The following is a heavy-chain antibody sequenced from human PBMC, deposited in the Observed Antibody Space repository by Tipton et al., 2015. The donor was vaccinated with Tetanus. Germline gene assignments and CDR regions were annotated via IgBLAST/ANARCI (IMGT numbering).Heavy chain of an antibody. Sequence: QLVQSGAEMKKPGASVKVSCTASGYTFTNYYIYWVRQAPGQGLEWMGWIDPNSGGTVYAQKFQGRVTMTRDTSISTAYMELRSLRFDDTAVYYCARDRGDYIYYGMDVWGPGTTVTVS. J-gene: IGHJ6*02. CDR3: ARDRGDYIYYGMDV. CDR2: IDPNSGGT. D-gene: IGHD3-22*01. V-gene: IGHV1-2*02. CDR1: GYTFTNYY.